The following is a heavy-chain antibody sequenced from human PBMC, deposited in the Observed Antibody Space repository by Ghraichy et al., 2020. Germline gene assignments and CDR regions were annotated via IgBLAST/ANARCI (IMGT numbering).Heavy chain of an antibody. Sequence: GESLNISCAASGFTFSSYSMNWVRQAPGKGLEWVSYISSSSSTIYYADSVKGRFTISRDNAKNSLYLQMNSLRDEDTAVYYCAREVGATSDYWGQGTLVTVSS. J-gene: IGHJ4*02. V-gene: IGHV3-48*02. D-gene: IGHD1-26*01. CDR1: GFTFSSYS. CDR2: ISSSSSTI. CDR3: AREVGATSDY.